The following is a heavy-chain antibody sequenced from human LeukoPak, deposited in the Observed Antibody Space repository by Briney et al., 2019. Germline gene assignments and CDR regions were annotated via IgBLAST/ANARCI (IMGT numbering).Heavy chain of an antibody. CDR3: ARDKRVGATLFDY. CDR2: IKQDGSEK. V-gene: IGHV3-7*01. D-gene: IGHD1-26*01. Sequence: GGSLRLSCAASGFTFSSYLMSWVRQAPGKGLEWVANIKQDGSEKYYVDSVKGRFTISRDNAKNSLYLQMNSLRAEDTAVYYCARDKRVGATLFDYWGQGTLVTVSS. J-gene: IGHJ4*02. CDR1: GFTFSSYL.